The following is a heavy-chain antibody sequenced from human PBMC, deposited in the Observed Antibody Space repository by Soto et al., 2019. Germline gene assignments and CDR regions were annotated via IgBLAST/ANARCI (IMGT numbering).Heavy chain of an antibody. CDR3: ARDLGYNWNDTHYKWFDP. J-gene: IGHJ5*02. Sequence: ASVKVSCKASGYTFTGYYMHWVRQAPGQGLEWMGWINPNSGGTNYAQKFQGWVTMTRDTSISTAYMELSRLRSDDTAVYYCARDLGYNWNDTHYKWFDPWGQGTLVNVS. D-gene: IGHD1-20*01. V-gene: IGHV1-2*04. CDR1: GYTFTGYY. CDR2: INPNSGGT.